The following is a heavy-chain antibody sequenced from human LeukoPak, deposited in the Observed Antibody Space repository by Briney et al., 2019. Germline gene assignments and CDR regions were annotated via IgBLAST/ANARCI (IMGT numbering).Heavy chain of an antibody. CDR3: ARGPNIYCSGGSCYSRGAFDI. J-gene: IGHJ3*02. D-gene: IGHD2-15*01. CDR2: ISSNGGST. Sequence: PGGSLRLSCAASGFTFSSYAMHWVRQAPGKGLEYVSAISSNGGSTYYANSVKGRFTISRDNSKNTLYLQMGSLRAEDMAVYYCARGPNIYCSGGSCYSRGAFDIWGQGTMVTVSS. CDR1: GFTFSSYA. V-gene: IGHV3-64*01.